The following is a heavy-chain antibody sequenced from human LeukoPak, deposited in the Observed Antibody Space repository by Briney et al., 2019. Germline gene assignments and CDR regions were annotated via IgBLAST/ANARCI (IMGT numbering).Heavy chain of an antibody. CDR2: IYTSGST. CDR3: ARDRATVFDY. CDR1: GGSFSGYY. V-gene: IGHV4-59*10. J-gene: IGHJ4*02. Sequence: PSETLSLTCAVYGGSFSGYYWSWIRQPPGKGLEWIGRIYTSGSTSYNPSLKSRVTMSVDTSKNQFSLKLSSVTAADTAVYYCARDRATVFDYWGQGTLVTVSS. D-gene: IGHD4-4*01.